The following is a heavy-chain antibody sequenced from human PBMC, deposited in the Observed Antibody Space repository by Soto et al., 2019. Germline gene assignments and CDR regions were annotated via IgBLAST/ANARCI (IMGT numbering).Heavy chain of an antibody. J-gene: IGHJ4*02. CDR3: TGTTVISPPYFDY. V-gene: IGHV3-73*02. Sequence: EVQLVESGGGLVQPGGSLKLSCAASGFIFSGSAMHWVRQASGKGLEWVGRIRSKANSYATEYAASVKGRFTISRDDSKNTAYLQMTSLKTEDTAVYYCTGTTVISPPYFDYWGQGTLVTVSS. CDR1: GFIFSGSA. CDR2: IRSKANSYAT. D-gene: IGHD2-21*01.